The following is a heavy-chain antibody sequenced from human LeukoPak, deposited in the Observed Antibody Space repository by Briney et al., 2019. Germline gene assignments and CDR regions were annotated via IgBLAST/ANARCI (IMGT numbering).Heavy chain of an antibody. CDR2: IKQDGSEK. V-gene: IGHV3-7*01. J-gene: IGHJ3*02. CDR1: GFTFSSYW. Sequence: GGSLRLSCAASGFTFSSYWMSWVRQAPGKGLEWVANIKQDGSEKYYVDSVKGRFTISRDNAENSLYLQMNSLRAEDTAVYYCARLSLTLPSIVGAPDAFDIWGQGTMVTVSS. D-gene: IGHD1-26*01. CDR3: ARLSLTLPSIVGAPDAFDI.